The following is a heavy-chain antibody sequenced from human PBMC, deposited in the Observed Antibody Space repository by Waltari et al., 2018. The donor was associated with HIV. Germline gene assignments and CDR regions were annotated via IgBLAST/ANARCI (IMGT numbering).Heavy chain of an antibody. CDR1: GYTFPGHY. D-gene: IGHD2-15*01. CDR2: INPNRGGT. V-gene: IGHV1-2*02. CDR3: ARHSDGRVFDY. Sequence: QVPLVQSGAEVTKPGASVKVSCKTSGYTFPGHYMHWVRQATGQGREWMGWINPNRGGTNYAQKFQGRVTMTRDTSISTVYMQLSRLRSDDTAVYYCARHSDGRVFDYWGQGTLVTVSS. J-gene: IGHJ4*02.